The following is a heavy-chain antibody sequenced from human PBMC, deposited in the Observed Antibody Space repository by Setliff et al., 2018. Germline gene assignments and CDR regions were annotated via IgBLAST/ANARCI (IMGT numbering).Heavy chain of an antibody. V-gene: IGHV4-34*12. CDR1: GGSFSGYY. CDR3: ASMTKYWYFDL. CDR2: IMHSGST. J-gene: IGHJ2*01. Sequence: SETLSLTCTVYGGSFSGYYWSWIRQPPGKRLEWIGEIMHSGSTNYNPSLKSRVTISMDTSKNQFSLKLSSVTAADTAVYYCASMTKYWYFDLWGRGTLVTVSS. D-gene: IGHD3-16*01.